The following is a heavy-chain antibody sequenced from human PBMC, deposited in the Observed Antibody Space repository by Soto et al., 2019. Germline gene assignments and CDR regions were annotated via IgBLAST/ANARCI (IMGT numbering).Heavy chain of an antibody. V-gene: IGHV4-30-4*01. CDR2: IYYSGSA. Sequence: QVQLQESGPGLVKPSQTLSLTCPVSGGSMSSGDYYWSWIRQPPGRGLEWIGYIYYSGSAYYNPSLKSRVTLSVDTSQNQFSLKLNFVTAADTAVYYCARVLYYGSGTSDLWGQGTLVTVSS. CDR1: GGSMSSGDYY. D-gene: IGHD3-10*01. J-gene: IGHJ5*02. CDR3: ARVLYYGSGTSDL.